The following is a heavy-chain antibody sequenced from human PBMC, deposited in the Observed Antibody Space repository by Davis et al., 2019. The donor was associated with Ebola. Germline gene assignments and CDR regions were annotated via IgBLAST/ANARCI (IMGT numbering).Heavy chain of an antibody. J-gene: IGHJ4*02. CDR2: ISGYNGKT. CDR3: ARADPGDPEDY. CDR1: GYRFTSYY. V-gene: IGHV1-18*01. Sequence: ASVKVSCKASGYRFTSYYIAWVRQAPGQGLEWMGWISGYNGKTDYAPIVQGRVSMTVDTSTSTAYMELRSLRSDDTALYFCARADPGDPEDYWGQGTVVTVSS.